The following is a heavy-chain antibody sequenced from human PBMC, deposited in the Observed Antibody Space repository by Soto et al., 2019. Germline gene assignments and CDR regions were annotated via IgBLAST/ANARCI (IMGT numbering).Heavy chain of an antibody. CDR1: GFTFSDYY. J-gene: IGHJ4*02. CDR3: ARDSDFGDGYNYFPLPGGIVY. Sequence: PGGSLRLSCAASGFTFSDYYMSWIRQAPGKGLEWVSYISSSGSTIYYADSVKGRFTISRDNAKNSLYLQMNSLRAEDTAVYYCARDSDFGDGYNYFPLPGGIVYWGQGTLVTVSS. D-gene: IGHD5-12*01. V-gene: IGHV3-11*01. CDR2: ISSSGSTI.